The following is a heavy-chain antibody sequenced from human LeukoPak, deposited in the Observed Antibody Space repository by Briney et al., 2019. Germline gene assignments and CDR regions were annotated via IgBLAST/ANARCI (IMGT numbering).Heavy chain of an antibody. Sequence: SETLSLTCAVYGGSFSGYYWSWIRQPPGKGLEWIGSIYHSGSTYYNPSLKSRVTISVDTSKNQFSLKLSSVTAADTAVYYCARAGGSYYFTYWGQGTLVTVSS. V-gene: IGHV4-34*01. CDR2: IYHSGST. CDR1: GGSFSGYY. CDR3: ARAGGSYYFTY. J-gene: IGHJ4*02. D-gene: IGHD1-26*01.